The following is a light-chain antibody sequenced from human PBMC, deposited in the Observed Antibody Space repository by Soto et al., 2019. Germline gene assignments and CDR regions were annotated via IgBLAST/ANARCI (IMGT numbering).Light chain of an antibody. V-gene: IGLV1-40*01. CDR1: SSNIGAGYD. Sequence: QSVLTQPPSVSGAPGQRVTISCTGSSSNIGAGYDVHWYQQLPGTAPKLLIYGNSNRPSGVPDRFSGSKSGTSASLAITGLQAEDEADYYCQSYDSSPRGVFGGGTKLTVL. J-gene: IGLJ2*01. CDR2: GNS. CDR3: QSYDSSPRGV.